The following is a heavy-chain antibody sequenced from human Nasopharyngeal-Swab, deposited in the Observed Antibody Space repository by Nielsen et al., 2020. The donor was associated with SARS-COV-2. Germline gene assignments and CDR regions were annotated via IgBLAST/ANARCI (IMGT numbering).Heavy chain of an antibody. D-gene: IGHD2-21*02. V-gene: IGHV1-18*01. CDR2: ISAYNGNT. CDR1: GYTFTSYG. J-gene: IGHJ6*02. Sequence: ASVKVSCKASGYTFTSYGISWVRQAPGQGLEWMGWISAYNGNTNYAQKLQGRVTMTTDTSTSTAYMELRSLRSDDTAVYYCASLYWGGDGSYYSSSGMNVWAKGPRSPSP. CDR3: ASLYWGGDGSYYSSSGMNV.